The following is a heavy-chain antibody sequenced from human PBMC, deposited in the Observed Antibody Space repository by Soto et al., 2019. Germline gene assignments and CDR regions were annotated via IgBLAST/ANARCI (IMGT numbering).Heavy chain of an antibody. D-gene: IGHD3-10*01. CDR3: ARGMYYYGSGSYSPTHYYYYGMDV. J-gene: IGHJ6*02. V-gene: IGHV1-3*01. CDR2: INAGNGNT. Sequence: ASVKVSCKASGYTFTSYAMHWVRQAPGQRLEWMGWINAGNGNTKYSQKFQGRVTITRDTSASTAYMELSSLRSEDTAVYYCARGMYYYGSGSYSPTHYYYYGMDVWGQGTTVTVSS. CDR1: GYTFTSYA.